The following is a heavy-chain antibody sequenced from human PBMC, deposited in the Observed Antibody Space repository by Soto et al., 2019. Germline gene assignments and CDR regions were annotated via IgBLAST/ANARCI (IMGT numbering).Heavy chain of an antibody. D-gene: IGHD3-22*01. CDR1: GDSISSYY. J-gene: IGHJ4*02. CDR2: MYYGRSA. Sequence: QVQLQESGPGLVKPSATLSLTCAVSGDSISSYYCMWIRQPPGKGLESIGYMYYGRSANYNPSLKSRVTLSVDTSTNQCSLTLSSMTAADTAVYYCALRSMAVVPEYWGQGTLVTVSS. CDR3: ALRSMAVVPEY. V-gene: IGHV4-59*01.